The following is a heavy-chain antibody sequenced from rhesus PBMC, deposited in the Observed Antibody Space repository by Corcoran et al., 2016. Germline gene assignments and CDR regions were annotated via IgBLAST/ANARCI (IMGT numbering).Heavy chain of an antibody. CDR3: ARDRLLYWGWSEYGLDS. CDR1: GFTFSSYG. D-gene: IGHD2-21*01. J-gene: IGHJ6*01. CDR2: ISYDGSKQ. V-gene: IGHV3-54*02. Sequence: EVQLVESGGGLVQPGGSLRLSCAASGFTFSSYGMHWVRQAPGKGLEWVAVISYDGSKQYSADSVKDRFTISRDNSKNMLYLQMNNLKLGDTAVYYWARDRLLYWGWSEYGLDSWGQGVVVTVSS.